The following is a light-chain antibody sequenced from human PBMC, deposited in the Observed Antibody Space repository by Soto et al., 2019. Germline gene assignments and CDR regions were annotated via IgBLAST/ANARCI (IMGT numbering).Light chain of an antibody. CDR3: QQNSSIPRT. J-gene: IGKJ1*01. CDR1: QSISSW. CDR2: DAS. V-gene: IGKV1-5*01. Sequence: DIQTTQSPSTLSASVGDRVTITCRASQSISSWLAWYQQKPGKAPKFLIYDASALESGVPSRFSGSGSGTDFTLTISSLQPEDFATYYCQQNSSIPRTFGHGTKVDIK.